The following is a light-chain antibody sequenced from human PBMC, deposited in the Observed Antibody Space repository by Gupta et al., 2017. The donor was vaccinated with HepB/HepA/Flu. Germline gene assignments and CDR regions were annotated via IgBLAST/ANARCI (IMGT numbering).Light chain of an antibody. CDR1: QSISSY. CDR2: AAS. CDR3: QQSYSTPIT. Sequence: DIQMTQSPSSLSASVGDRVTITCRASQSISSYLNWYQQKPGKAPKLLIYAASSLQRGIPSRFSGSGSGTDFTLTISSLQPEDFATFYCQQSYSTPITFDQGTRLEIK. J-gene: IGKJ5*01. V-gene: IGKV1-39*01.